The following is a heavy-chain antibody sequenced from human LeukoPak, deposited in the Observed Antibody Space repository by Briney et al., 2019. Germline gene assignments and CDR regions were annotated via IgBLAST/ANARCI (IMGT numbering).Heavy chain of an antibody. CDR2: VISKTDGGTT. V-gene: IGHV3-15*01. Sequence: KPGGSLRLSCAASGFTFSNAWMSWVRQAPGKGLEWVGRVISKTDGGTTDYAAPVKGRFTISRDDSKNTLYLQMNSLKTEVTAVYYCTTQADYWGQGTLVTVSS. CDR3: TTQADY. CDR1: GFTFSNAW. J-gene: IGHJ4*02.